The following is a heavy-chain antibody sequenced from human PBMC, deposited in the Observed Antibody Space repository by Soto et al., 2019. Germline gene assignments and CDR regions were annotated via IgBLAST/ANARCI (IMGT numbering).Heavy chain of an antibody. CDR1: GASIDRSNYY. D-gene: IGHD2-15*01. Sequence: QLQLQESGPGLVKPSETLSLTCTVSGASIDRSNYYWDWIRQPPGKGLEWIGTTYYHGNAYYNPSLKSRVTMSVDTSKNQFSLKLVAVTAADAAVYYCARHFVAVVRKGWGDWGQGTLVTVSS. CDR2: TYYHGNA. J-gene: IGHJ4*02. V-gene: IGHV4-39*01. CDR3: ARHFVAVVRKGWGD.